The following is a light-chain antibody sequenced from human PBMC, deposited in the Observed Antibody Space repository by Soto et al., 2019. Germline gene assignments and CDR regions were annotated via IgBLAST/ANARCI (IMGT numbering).Light chain of an antibody. V-gene: IGKV3-15*01. J-gene: IGKJ4*01. CDR1: QRISSN. CDR2: GAS. CDR3: HQSFTILPT. Sequence: EIVMTQSPATLSVSPGERATLYCKASQRISSNLAWYQQKPGQPPRLLIYGASTRASGIPARFSGSGSGTEFTLTISGLQSEDFATYYCHQSFTILPTFGGGTRLEI.